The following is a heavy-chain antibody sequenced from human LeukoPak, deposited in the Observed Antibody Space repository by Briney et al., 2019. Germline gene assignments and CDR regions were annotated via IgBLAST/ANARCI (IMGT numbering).Heavy chain of an antibody. J-gene: IGHJ4*02. CDR2: IYSGGST. D-gene: IGHD6-13*01. V-gene: IGHV3-53*01. Sequence: GGSLRLSCAASGFTVSSNYMSWVRQAPGKVLEWVAVIYSGGSTYYADSVKGRFTISRDNSKNTLYLQMNSLRAEDTAVYYCAREGQQLGFDYWGQGTLVTVSA. CDR1: GFTVSSNY. CDR3: AREGQQLGFDY.